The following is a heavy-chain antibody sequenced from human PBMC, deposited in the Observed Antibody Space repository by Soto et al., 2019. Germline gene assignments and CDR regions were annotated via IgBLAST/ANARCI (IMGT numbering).Heavy chain of an antibody. CDR1: GFTFNSHW. V-gene: IGHV3-74*01. CDR2: INNDGSDT. CDR3: ARGNVGPDY. Sequence: EVQLVESGGGLVQPGGSLRLSCAASGFTFNSHWMHWVRQAPGKGLVWVSRINNDGSDTTYADSVKGRFTSSRDNAKNTLYLQMNSLRADDTAVYYCARGNVGPDYWGQGTLGTVSS. D-gene: IGHD1-26*01. J-gene: IGHJ4*02.